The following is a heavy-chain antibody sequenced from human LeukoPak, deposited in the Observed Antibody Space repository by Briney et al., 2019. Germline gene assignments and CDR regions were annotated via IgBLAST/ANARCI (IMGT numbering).Heavy chain of an antibody. J-gene: IGHJ5*02. CDR1: GYTFTSYG. CDR2: IIPIVGTA. Sequence: PEASVKVSCKASGYTFTSYGISWVRQAPGQGLEWMGGIIPIVGTADYPQKFQDRVTITADESTSTAYMELSSLRSEDTAVYYCAKASVGASGRSYYIFSWFDPWGQGTLVTVSS. CDR3: AKASVGASGRSYYIFSWFDP. D-gene: IGHD3-10*01. V-gene: IGHV1-69*13.